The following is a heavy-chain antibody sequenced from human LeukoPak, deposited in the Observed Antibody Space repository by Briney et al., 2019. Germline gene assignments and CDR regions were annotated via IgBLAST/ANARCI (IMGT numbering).Heavy chain of an antibody. CDR2: IKQDGSEK. J-gene: IGHJ5*02. D-gene: IGHD4-17*01. CDR3: ARDNAVTTNWFDP. CDR1: GFTFSSYW. V-gene: IGHV3-7*01. Sequence: PGGSLRLSRAASGFTFSSYWMSWVRQAPGKGLEWVANIKQDGSEKYYVDSVKGRFTISRDNAKNSLYLQMNSLRAEDTAVYYCARDNAVTTNWFDPWGQGTLVTVSS.